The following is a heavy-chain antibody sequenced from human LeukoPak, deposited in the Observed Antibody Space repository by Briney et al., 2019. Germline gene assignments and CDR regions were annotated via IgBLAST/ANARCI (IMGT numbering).Heavy chain of an antibody. J-gene: IGHJ5*02. V-gene: IGHV3-7*03. CDR1: GFTFSSYW. D-gene: IGHD1-1*01. CDR2: IKQDGSEK. CDR3: AKGANWNFRTADRLDP. Sequence: GGSLRLSCAASGFTFSSYWMSWVRQAPGKGLEWVANIKQDGSEKYYVDSVKGRFTISRDNAKNSLYLQMNSLRAEDTALYYCAKGANWNFRTADRLDPWGQGTLVTVSS.